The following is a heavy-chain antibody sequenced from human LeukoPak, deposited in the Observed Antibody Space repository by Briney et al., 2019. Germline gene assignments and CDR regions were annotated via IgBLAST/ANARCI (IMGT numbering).Heavy chain of an antibody. D-gene: IGHD2-2*02. V-gene: IGHV6-1*01. J-gene: IGHJ5*02. Sequence: SQTLSLTCALSGDSVSSNSAAWNWIRQSPSRGLEWLGRTYYRSKWYNDYAVSVKSRITINPDTSKNQFSLQLNSVTPEDTAVYYCARGEVYCSSTSCYRAAWFDPWGQGTLVTVSS. CDR3: ARGEVYCSSTSCYRAAWFDP. CDR1: GDSVSSNSAA. CDR2: TYYRSKWYN.